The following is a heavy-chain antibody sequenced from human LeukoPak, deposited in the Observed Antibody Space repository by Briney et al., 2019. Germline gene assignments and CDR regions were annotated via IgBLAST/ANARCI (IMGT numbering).Heavy chain of an antibody. CDR3: ARGGYYDPDNWFVP. J-gene: IGHJ5*02. V-gene: IGHV1-2*02. CDR1: GYTFTGYY. D-gene: IGHD3-3*01. Sequence: ASVKVSCKASGYTFTGYYMHWVRQAPGQGLEWMGWINPNSGGTNYAQKVQGRVTMTRDTSISTAYMELSRLRSDDTAVYYCARGGYYDPDNWFVPWGQGTLVTVSS. CDR2: INPNSGGT.